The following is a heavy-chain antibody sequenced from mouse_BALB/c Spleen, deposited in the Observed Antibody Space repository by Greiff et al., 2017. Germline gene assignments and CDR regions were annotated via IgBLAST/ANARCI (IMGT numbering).Heavy chain of an antibody. CDR2: IWAGGST. CDR3: ARGQLRLPPWFAY. Sequence: VKLVESGPGLVAPSQSLSITCTVSGFSLTSYGVHWVRQPPGKGLEWLGVIWAGGSTNYNSALMSRLSISKDNSKSQVFLKMNSLQTDDTAMYYCARGQLRLPPWFAYWGQGTLVTVSA. J-gene: IGHJ3*01. V-gene: IGHV2-9*02. D-gene: IGHD3-2*02. CDR1: GFSLTSYG.